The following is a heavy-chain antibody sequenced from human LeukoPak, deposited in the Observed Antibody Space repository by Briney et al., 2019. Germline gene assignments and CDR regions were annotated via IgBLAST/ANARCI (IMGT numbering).Heavy chain of an antibody. CDR3: TPAGAGDY. J-gene: IGHJ4*02. Sequence: PGGSLRLSCAASGFAFSNAWMSWVRQAPGKGLEWVGRIKSKTDGGITDYAAPVKGRFTISRDDSKNTLYLQMNSLKTEDTAVYYCTPAGAGDYWGQGTLVTVSS. V-gene: IGHV3-15*01. CDR1: GFAFSNAW. D-gene: IGHD6-19*01. CDR2: IKSKTDGGIT.